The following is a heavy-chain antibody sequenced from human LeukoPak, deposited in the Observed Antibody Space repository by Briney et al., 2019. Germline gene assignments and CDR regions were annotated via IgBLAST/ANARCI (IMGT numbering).Heavy chain of an antibody. CDR3: ARDSSSWYLRWFDP. Sequence: PSETLSLTCTVSGGSISSYYWSWIRQPAGKGLEWIGRIYTSGSTHYNPSLKSRVTMSVDTSKNQFSLKLSSVTAADAAVYYCARDSSSWYLRWFDPWGQGTLVTVSS. CDR1: GGSISSYY. D-gene: IGHD6-13*01. J-gene: IGHJ5*02. CDR2: IYTSGST. V-gene: IGHV4-4*07.